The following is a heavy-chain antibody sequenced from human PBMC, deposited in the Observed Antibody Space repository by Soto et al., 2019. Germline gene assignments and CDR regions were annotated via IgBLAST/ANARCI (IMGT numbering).Heavy chain of an antibody. V-gene: IGHV1-46*01. CDR1: GYTFTSYY. J-gene: IGHJ6*02. CDR2: INPSGGST. CDR3: ARDGLVVVAASFYYYYGMDV. D-gene: IGHD2-15*01. Sequence: ASVKVSCKASGYTFTSYYMHWVRQAPGQGLERKGIINPSGGSTSYAQKFQGRVTMTRDTSTSTVYMELSSLRSEDTAVYYCARDGLVVVAASFYYYYGMDVWGQGTTVTVSS.